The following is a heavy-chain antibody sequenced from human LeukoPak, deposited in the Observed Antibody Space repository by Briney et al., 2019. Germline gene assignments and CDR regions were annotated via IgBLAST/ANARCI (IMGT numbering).Heavy chain of an antibody. J-gene: IGHJ5*01. CDR3: ARGGGGSPWLDF. CDR2: IRVFSGHT. V-gene: IGHV1-18*01. CDR1: GYMFISYS. Sequence: ASVKVSCKTSGYMFISYSLTWVRKARGQGLERMGWIRVFSGHTDYAEKLQGRLNLTVDTSTDTAYLELTSLTSDDTAIYYCARGGGGSPWLDFWGQGSQVTVSS. D-gene: IGHD2-15*01.